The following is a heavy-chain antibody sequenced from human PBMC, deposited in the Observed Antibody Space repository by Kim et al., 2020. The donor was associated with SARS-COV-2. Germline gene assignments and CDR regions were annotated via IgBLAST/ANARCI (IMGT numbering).Heavy chain of an antibody. CDR1: GFTFSTYW. D-gene: IGHD4-17*01. J-gene: IGHJ4*02. Sequence: GGSLRLSCAASGFTFSTYWMTWVRQAPGKGLEWVANINQGGTEKYYADSVKGRFTISRDNAKNSLFLDVNSLRVEDTAVYYCARTHYGDYVWGQGTLVTVSS. CDR2: INQGGTEK. CDR3: ARTHYGDYV. V-gene: IGHV3-7*01.